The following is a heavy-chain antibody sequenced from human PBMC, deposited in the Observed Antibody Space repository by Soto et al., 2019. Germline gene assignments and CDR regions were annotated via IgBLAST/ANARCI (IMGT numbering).Heavy chain of an antibody. Sequence: QITLKESGPTLVKPTQTLTLTCTFSGFSLSTSGVGVGWIRQPPGKALEWLALIYWDDDKRYSPSLKSRLTITKDTSKNQVVLTMTTMDPVDTATYYCAHRPYIGWFDPWGQGTLVTVSS. CDR1: GFSLSTSGVG. J-gene: IGHJ5*02. D-gene: IGHD2-15*01. CDR3: AHRPYIGWFDP. V-gene: IGHV2-5*02. CDR2: IYWDDDK.